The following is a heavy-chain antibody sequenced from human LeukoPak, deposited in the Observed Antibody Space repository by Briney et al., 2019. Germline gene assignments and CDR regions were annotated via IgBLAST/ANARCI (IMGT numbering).Heavy chain of an antibody. V-gene: IGHV4-61*02. J-gene: IGHJ2*01. CDR2: IYYSGST. CDR3: ARQYIDILTGYHRGELYWYFDL. Sequence: PSETLSLTCTVSGGSISSGSYYWSWIRQPAGKGLEWIGRIYYSGSTNYNPSLKSQVTISVDTSKNQFSLKLSSVTAADTAVYYCARQYIDILTGYHRGELYWYFDLWGRGTLVTVSS. CDR1: GGSISSGSYY. D-gene: IGHD3-9*01.